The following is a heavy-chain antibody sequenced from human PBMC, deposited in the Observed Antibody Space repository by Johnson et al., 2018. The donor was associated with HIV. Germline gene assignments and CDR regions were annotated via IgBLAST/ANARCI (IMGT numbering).Heavy chain of an antibody. CDR3: ARDLWGVGAFDI. D-gene: IGHD2-21*01. J-gene: IGHJ3*02. V-gene: IGHV3-30*02. CDR1: GFTFSSYG. CDR2: IRYDGSNK. Sequence: QEQLVESGGGVVQPGGSLRLSCAASGFTFSSYGMHWVRQAPGKGLEWVAFIRYDGSNKYYADSVKGRFTTSRDNAKNSLYLQLNSLRAEDTALYYCARDLWGVGAFDILGQGTMVTVSS.